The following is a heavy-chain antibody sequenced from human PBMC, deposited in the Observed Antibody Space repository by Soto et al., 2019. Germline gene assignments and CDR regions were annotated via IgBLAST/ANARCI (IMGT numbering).Heavy chain of an antibody. CDR3: ARDRYSGYDGSFIQSY. D-gene: IGHD5-12*01. V-gene: IGHV3-30-3*01. Sequence: GGSLRLSCAASGFTFSSYAMHWVRQAPGKGLEWVAVISYDGSNKYYADSVKGRFTISRDNSKNTLYLQMNSLRAEDTAVYYCARDRYSGYDGSFIQSYWGQGTPVTVSS. CDR1: GFTFSSYA. CDR2: ISYDGSNK. J-gene: IGHJ4*02.